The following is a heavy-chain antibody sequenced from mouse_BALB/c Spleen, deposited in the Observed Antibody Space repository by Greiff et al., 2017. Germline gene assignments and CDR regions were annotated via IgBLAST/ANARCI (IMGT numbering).Heavy chain of an antibody. Sequence: EVLLVESGGGLVQPGGSRKLSCAASGFTFSSFGMHWVRQAPEKGLEWVAYISSGSSTIYYADTVMGRFTISRDNPKNTLFLQMTSLRSEDTAMYYCARRGDYYAMDYWGQGTSVTVSS. CDR2: ISSGSSTI. V-gene: IGHV5-17*02. J-gene: IGHJ4*01. CDR3: ARRGDYYAMDY. CDR1: GFTFSSFG.